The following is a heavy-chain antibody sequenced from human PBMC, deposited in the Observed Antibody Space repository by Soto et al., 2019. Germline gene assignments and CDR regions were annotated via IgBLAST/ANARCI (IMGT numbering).Heavy chain of an antibody. Sequence: PGGSLRLSCAASGFTFSSYAMSLVRQAPGKGLEWVSAISGSGGSTYYADSVKGRFTSSRGNSKNTLYLQMNSRRAEDTAVYYCAKEGGSSSADYWGQGTLVTVSS. CDR2: ISGSGGST. CDR1: GFTFSSYA. V-gene: IGHV3-23*01. J-gene: IGHJ4*02. D-gene: IGHD6-6*01. CDR3: AKEGGSSSADY.